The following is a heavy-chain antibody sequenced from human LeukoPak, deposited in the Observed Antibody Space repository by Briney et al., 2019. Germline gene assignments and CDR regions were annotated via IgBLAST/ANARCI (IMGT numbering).Heavy chain of an antibody. CDR3: ARVYCSSTSCYPRTFDY. CDR1: GFTFDDYG. J-gene: IGHJ4*02. CDR2: INWNGGST. V-gene: IGHV3-20*04. D-gene: IGHD2-2*01. Sequence: AGGSLRLSCAASGFTFDDYGMSWVRQAPGKGLEWVSGINWNGGSTGYADSVKGRFTISRDNAKNSLYLQMNSLRAEDTPLYYCARVYCSSTSCYPRTFDYWGQGTLVTVSS.